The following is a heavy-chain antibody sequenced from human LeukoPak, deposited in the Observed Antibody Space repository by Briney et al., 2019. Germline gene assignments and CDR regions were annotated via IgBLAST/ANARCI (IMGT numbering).Heavy chain of an antibody. CDR3: ARYYSGYDLEADY. D-gene: IGHD5-12*01. CDR1: GDSVSSNSAA. V-gene: IGHV6-1*01. CDR2: TYYRSKWYN. J-gene: IGHJ4*02. Sequence: SQTLSLTCDISGDSVSSNSAAWNWIRQSPLRGLEWLGRTYYRSKWYNDYAVSVKSRITINPDTSKNQFSLKLSSVTAADTAVYYCARYYSGYDLEADYWGQGTLVTVSS.